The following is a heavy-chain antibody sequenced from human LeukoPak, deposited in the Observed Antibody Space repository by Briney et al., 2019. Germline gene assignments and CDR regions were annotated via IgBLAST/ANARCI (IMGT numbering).Heavy chain of an antibody. CDR3: AASIVATTDFDY. CDR1: GYTLTELS. D-gene: IGHD5-12*01. CDR2: FDPEDGET. Sequence: GASVKVSCKVSGYTLTELSMHWVRQAPGKGLEWMGGFDPEDGETIYAQKFQGRVTMTEDTSTDTAYMGLSSLRSEDTAVYYCAASIVATTDFDYWGQGTLVTVSS. J-gene: IGHJ4*02. V-gene: IGHV1-24*01.